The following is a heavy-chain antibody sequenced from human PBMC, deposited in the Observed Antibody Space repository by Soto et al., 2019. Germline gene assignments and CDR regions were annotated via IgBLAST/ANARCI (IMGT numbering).Heavy chain of an antibody. J-gene: IGHJ6*02. Sequence: GESLKISCKGSGYSFTSYWIGWVRQMPGKGLEWMGIIHPGDSDTRYSPSFQGQVTISADKSISTAYLQWSSLKASDTAMYYCARQLLPGIERYGMDVWGQGTTVTVSS. D-gene: IGHD1-26*01. CDR2: IHPGDSDT. CDR1: GYSFTSYW. CDR3: ARQLLPGIERYGMDV. V-gene: IGHV5-51*01.